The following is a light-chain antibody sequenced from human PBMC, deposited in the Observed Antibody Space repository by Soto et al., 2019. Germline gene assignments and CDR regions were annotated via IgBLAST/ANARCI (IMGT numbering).Light chain of an antibody. CDR1: QTVRNNY. Sequence: EIVWTQSPASLSFSPVERATLSCRASQTVRNNYLAWYQQKPGQAPRLLIYDASSRATGIPDRFSGGGSGTDFTLTISRLEPEDFALYYCLQRNNWPPWTFGQGTKVDI. CDR2: DAS. V-gene: IGKV3D-20*02. CDR3: LQRNNWPPWT. J-gene: IGKJ1*01.